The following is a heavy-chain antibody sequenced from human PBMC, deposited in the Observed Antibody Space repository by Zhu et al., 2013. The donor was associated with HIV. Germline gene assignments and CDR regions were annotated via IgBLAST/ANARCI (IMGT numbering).Heavy chain of an antibody. CDR3: ARGGNWTENWFDP. Sequence: QVQLVQSGAEVKKPGSSVKVSCKASGGTFSSYAISWVRQAPGQGLEWVGWTFPVFGIANYAQKFQGRVTITADDSTSTAYMELQSLRSDDTAVYYCARGGNWTENWFDPWGQGTVVTVSS. CDR1: GGTFSSYA. J-gene: IGHJ5*02. CDR2: TFPVFGIA. D-gene: IGHD3-3*01. V-gene: IGHV1-69*12.